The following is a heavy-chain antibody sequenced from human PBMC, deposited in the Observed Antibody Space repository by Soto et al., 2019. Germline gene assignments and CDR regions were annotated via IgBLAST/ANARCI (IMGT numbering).Heavy chain of an antibody. V-gene: IGHV3-15*07. CDR1: GFTFTNAW. CDR2: IKSKTDGGTT. J-gene: IGHJ4*01. CDR3: TTDSYSTIIIVRFDY. D-gene: IGHD3-22*01. Sequence: GGSLRLSCAASGFTFTNAWINWVRQAPGKGLEWVGRIKSKTDGGTTDYAEPVKGRFAISRDDSNNMVYLKMNSLKIEDTAVYYCTTDSYSTIIIVRFDYWGHGTLVTVSS.